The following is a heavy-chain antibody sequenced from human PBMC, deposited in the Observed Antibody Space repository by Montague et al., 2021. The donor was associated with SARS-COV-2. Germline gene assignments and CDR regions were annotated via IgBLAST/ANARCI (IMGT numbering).Heavy chain of an antibody. J-gene: IGHJ4*02. V-gene: IGHV4-59*01. Sequence: SETLSLTCTVSSGSISNYYWSWIRQPPGKGLEWIGYIYYSGSTNYNPSPKSRVTISVDTSKNQFSLKLSSVTAADTAVYYCARERITMFGVVTWPAYFDYWGQGTLVTVSS. CDR2: IYYSGST. CDR1: SGSISNYY. CDR3: ARERITMFGVVTWPAYFDY. D-gene: IGHD3-3*01.